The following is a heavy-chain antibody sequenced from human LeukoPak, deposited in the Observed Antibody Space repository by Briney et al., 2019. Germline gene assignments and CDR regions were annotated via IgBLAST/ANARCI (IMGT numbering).Heavy chain of an antibody. CDR3: ARRAVDNSYYYYMDV. Sequence: ASVKVSCKASGYTFTSYDINWVRQVTGQGLGGMGWMNPKGGKTGYAQKFQGRGTITRNTSISTSYRGVSSIRYDDTGVYYCARRAVDNSYYYYMDVWGKGTTVTVSS. CDR2: MNPKGGKT. CDR1: GYTFTSYD. D-gene: IGHD6-19*01. J-gene: IGHJ6*03. V-gene: IGHV1-8*03.